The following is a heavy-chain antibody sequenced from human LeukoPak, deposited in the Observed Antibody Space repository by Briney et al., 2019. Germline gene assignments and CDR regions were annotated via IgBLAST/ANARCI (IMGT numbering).Heavy chain of an antibody. Sequence: ASVKVSCKASGYTFTGYYMHWVRQAPGQGLEWMGWINPNSGGTNYAQKFQGRVTMTRDTSISTAYMELSRLRSDDTAVYYCARDRVTMVRGVIIQYYYHGMDVWGQGTTVTVSS. J-gene: IGHJ6*02. CDR3: ARDRVTMVRGVIIQYYYHGMDV. D-gene: IGHD3-10*01. V-gene: IGHV1-2*02. CDR2: INPNSGGT. CDR1: GYTFTGYY.